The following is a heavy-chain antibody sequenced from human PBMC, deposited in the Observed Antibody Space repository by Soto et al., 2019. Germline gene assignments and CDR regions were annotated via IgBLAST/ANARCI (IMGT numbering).Heavy chain of an antibody. D-gene: IGHD2-2*01. CDR1: GYTFTGYY. J-gene: IGHJ4*02. CDR3: ARESGPPKFTNIVVVPAATPGPLDY. V-gene: IGHV1-2*02. Sequence: ASVKVSCKASGYTFTGYYMHWVRQAPGQGLEWMGWINPNSGGTNYAQKFQGRVTMTRDTSISTAYMELSRLRSDDTAVYYCARESGPPKFTNIVVVPAATPGPLDYWGQGTLVTVPS. CDR2: INPNSGGT.